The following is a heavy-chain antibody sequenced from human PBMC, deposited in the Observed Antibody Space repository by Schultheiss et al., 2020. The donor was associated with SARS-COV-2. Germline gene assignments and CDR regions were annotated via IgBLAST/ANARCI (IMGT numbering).Heavy chain of an antibody. D-gene: IGHD2-2*01. CDR3: TTIVVVPAANVH. CDR2: IWYDGSNK. V-gene: IGHV3-33*01. J-gene: IGHJ4*02. CDR1: GFTFSSYG. Sequence: GGSLRLSCAASGFTFSSYGMHWVRQAPGKGLEWVAVIWYDGSNKSYADSVKGRFTISRDNSKNTLYLQMNSLKTEDTAVYYCTTIVVVPAANVHWGQGTLVTVSS.